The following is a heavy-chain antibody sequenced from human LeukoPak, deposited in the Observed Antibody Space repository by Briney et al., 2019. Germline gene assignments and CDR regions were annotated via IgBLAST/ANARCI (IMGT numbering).Heavy chain of an antibody. D-gene: IGHD4-17*01. CDR2: INTNTGNP. CDR1: GYTFSSYT. CDR3: ARSNNDGDYLGVGFDY. V-gene: IGHV7-4-1*02. J-gene: IGHJ4*02. Sequence: ASVKVSCKASGYTFSSYTMNWVRQAPGQGLEWMGWINTNTGNPTYAQGFTGRFVFSLDTSVSTAYLQISSLQAEDTAVYYCARSNNDGDYLGVGFDYWGQGTLVTVSS.